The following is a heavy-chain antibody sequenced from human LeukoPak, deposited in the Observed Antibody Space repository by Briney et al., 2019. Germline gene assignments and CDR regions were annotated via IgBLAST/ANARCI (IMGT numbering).Heavy chain of an antibody. CDR2: INHSGST. CDR1: GGSFSGYY. V-gene: IGHV4-34*01. D-gene: IGHD6-19*01. Sequence: SETLSLTCAVYGGSFSGYYWSWIRQPPGKGLEWIGEINHSGSTNYNPSLKSRVTISVDTSKDQFSLKLSSVTAADTAVYYCARRYSSGWAPFDPWGQGTLVTVSS. J-gene: IGHJ5*02. CDR3: ARRYSSGWAPFDP.